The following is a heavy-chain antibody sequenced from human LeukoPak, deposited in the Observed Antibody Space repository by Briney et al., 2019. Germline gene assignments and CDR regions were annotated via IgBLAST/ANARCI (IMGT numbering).Heavy chain of an antibody. CDR2: INYSGST. V-gene: IGHV4-39*01. D-gene: IGHD3-10*01. Sequence: PSETLSLTCTVSGGSISSSSYFWGWVRQPAGKGLEWVGSINYSGSTYYNPSLKSRVTISVDTSKNQFSLKLSSVTAADTAVYYCARSGWFGEASMLWGQGTLVTVSS. J-gene: IGHJ4*02. CDR1: GGSISSSSYF. CDR3: ARSGWFGEASML.